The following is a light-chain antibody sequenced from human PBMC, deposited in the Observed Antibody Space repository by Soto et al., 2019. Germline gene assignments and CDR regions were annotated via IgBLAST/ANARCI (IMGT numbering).Light chain of an antibody. CDR1: QSVTNN. J-gene: IGKJ1*01. CDR2: DAS. V-gene: IGKV3-15*01. CDR3: QQYNNWPRT. Sequence: EIVMTQSPATLSVSPGERATLSCRASQSVTNNLAWYQQKPGQAPRLLIYDASTRATGIPARFSGSGSGTEFTLTIGSLQSEDFALYYCQQYNNWPRTFGQETKVEIK.